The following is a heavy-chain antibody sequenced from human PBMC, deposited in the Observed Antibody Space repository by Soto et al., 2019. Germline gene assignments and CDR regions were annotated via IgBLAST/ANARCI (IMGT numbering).Heavy chain of an antibody. V-gene: IGHV3-33*01. D-gene: IGHD6-19*01. CDR3: RRRFIDGWYSDY. CDR1: GFIFSGYG. J-gene: IGHJ4*02. Sequence: QVQLVESGGGVVQPGRSLRLSCAASGFIFSGYGMHWVRQAPGKGLEWVAVIWYDGSNENYADSVKGRFTISRDNSKNALYRQMNSLRAEDTAVYYCRRRFIDGWYSDYWGQGTLVTVSS. CDR2: IWYDGSNE.